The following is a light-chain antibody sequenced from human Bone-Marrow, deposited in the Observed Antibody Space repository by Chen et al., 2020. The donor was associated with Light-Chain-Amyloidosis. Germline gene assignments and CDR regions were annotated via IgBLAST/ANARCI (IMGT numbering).Light chain of an antibody. Sequence: EIVLTQSPVALSLSPGDRASLSCRASQNVRNYLAWYQQKRGLPPRLLIYDASTGATGVPARFSGSGSGADFTLTISSLEPEDFAVYYCQQRGTWPTTFGQGTKLEV. CDR3: QQRGTWPTT. CDR1: QNVRNY. J-gene: IGKJ2*01. V-gene: IGKV3-11*01. CDR2: DAS.